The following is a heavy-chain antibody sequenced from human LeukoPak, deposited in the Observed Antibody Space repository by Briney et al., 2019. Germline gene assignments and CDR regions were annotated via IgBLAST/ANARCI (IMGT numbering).Heavy chain of an antibody. V-gene: IGHV4-30-2*01. Sequence: SETLSLTCAVSGGSISSGGYSWSWIRQPPGKGLEWIGYIYHSGSTYYNPSLKSRVTISVDRSKNQFSLKLSSVTAADTAVYYCARGGFADPLDYWGQGTLVTVSS. CDR3: ARGGFADPLDY. CDR1: GGSISSGGYS. J-gene: IGHJ4*02. CDR2: IYHSGST. D-gene: IGHD1-26*01.